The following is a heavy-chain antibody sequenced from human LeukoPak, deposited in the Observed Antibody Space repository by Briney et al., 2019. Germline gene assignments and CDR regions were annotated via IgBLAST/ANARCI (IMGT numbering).Heavy chain of an antibody. CDR3: ARGFYGLNY. J-gene: IGHJ4*02. CDR2: IYSGGST. CDR1: GFTVSSNY. V-gene: IGHV3-66*01. D-gene: IGHD2/OR15-2a*01. Sequence: GGSLRLSCAASGFTVSSNYMSGVRRAPGRGLEWVSVIYSGGSTYYADSVKGRFTISRDKSKNTLYLQMNSLRAEDTAVYYCARGFYGLNYWGQGTLVTVSS.